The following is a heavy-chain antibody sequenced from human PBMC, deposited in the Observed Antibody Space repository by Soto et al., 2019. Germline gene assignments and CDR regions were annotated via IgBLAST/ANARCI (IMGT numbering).Heavy chain of an antibody. Sequence: EVQLVESGGGLVRPGGSLRLSCAASGFTFSSYWMHWVRQAPGKGLVWVSSMNEDGGTTDYADSVKGRFTISRENTKNTLYLQIHSRRVEDTAVYYCTSYLSERADVWGQGTTVTVSS. V-gene: IGHV3-74*02. CDR2: MNEDGGTT. CDR1: GFTFSSYW. J-gene: IGHJ6*02. D-gene: IGHD1-1*01. CDR3: TSYLSERADV.